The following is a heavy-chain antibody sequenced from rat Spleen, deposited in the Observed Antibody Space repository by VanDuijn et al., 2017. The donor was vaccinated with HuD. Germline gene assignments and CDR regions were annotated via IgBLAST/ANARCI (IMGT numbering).Heavy chain of an antibody. J-gene: IGHJ2*01. V-gene: IGHV2S8*01. CDR2: ISNGGST. CDR3: ARDAGILRY. CDR1: GFSLTTYG. Sequence: QVQLKESGPDLVQPSQTLSLTCTVSGFSLTTYGVSWVRQPPGKGLEWIALISNGGSTYYNSVFKSRLSISRDTSKSQVFLKMNSLQTEDTATYYCARDAGILRYWGQGVMVTVSS. D-gene: IGHD1-6*01.